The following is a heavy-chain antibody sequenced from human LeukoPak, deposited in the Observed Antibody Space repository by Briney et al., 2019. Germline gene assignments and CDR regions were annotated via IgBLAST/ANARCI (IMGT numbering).Heavy chain of an antibody. V-gene: IGHV5-51*01. CDR3: ARRSSSGGYYFDY. Sequence: TRGESLKISCKGSGYSFSSYWIGWVRQLPGKGPEWMVIIYPGDSDIKYSPSFEGQVTISADKSNSTAYLQWSSLKASDTAMYYCARRSSSGGYYFDYWGQGTLVTVSS. CDR1: GYSFSSYW. CDR2: IYPGDSDI. D-gene: IGHD3-16*01. J-gene: IGHJ4*02.